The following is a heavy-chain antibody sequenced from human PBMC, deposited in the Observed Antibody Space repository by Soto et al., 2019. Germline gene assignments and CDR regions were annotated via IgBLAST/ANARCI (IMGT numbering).Heavy chain of an antibody. J-gene: IGHJ5*02. D-gene: IGHD6-19*01. CDR1: GYSITAGGYY. V-gene: IGHV4-31*03. Sequence: SETLSLTCFVSGYSITAGGYYWSWIRHHPGKGLEWIGSFYSSGSIIYNPSLRSRVSISGDTSSNQFSMSLTSVTAADTASYYCARMYSSGSGWFHPWGQGTLVTVSS. CDR3: ARMYSSGSGWFHP. CDR2: FYSSGSI.